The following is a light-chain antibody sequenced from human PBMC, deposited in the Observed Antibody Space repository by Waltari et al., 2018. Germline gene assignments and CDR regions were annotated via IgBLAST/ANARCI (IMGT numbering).Light chain of an antibody. CDR2: DVS. V-gene: IGLV2-11*01. CDR1: SSDAGTYNY. Sequence: QSALTQPRPVSGSPGQSVTISCTGTSSDAGTYNYVSWYQQHPGKAPKLMIYDVSKRPSGVPDRFSGSKSGNTASLTISGLQAEDEADYYCCSYAGSYTWVFGGGTKLTVL. CDR3: CSYAGSYTWV. J-gene: IGLJ3*02.